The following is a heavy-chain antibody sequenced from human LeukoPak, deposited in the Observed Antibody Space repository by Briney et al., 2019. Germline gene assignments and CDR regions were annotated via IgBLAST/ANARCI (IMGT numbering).Heavy chain of an antibody. V-gene: IGHV1-69*05. CDR1: GGSFSSEA. CDR3: GRKAGDCGSDSCYSIDY. CDR2: IIPIFGTA. J-gene: IGHJ4*02. D-gene: IGHD2-15*01. Sequence: ASVKVSCTAFGGSFSSEAISWVRQAPGQGLEWMGGIIPIFGTANYAQKFQGRVTITTDESTSTAYMEVSSLRSEDTAVYYCGRKAGDCGSDSCYSIDYWGQGTLVTVSS.